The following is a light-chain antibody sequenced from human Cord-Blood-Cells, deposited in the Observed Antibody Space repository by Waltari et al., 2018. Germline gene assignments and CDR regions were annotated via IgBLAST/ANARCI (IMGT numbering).Light chain of an antibody. CDR2: QDS. Sequence: YELTQPPPVSVSLGQTASITCSGAKMRDKYACWYQQKPGQSPVLVIYQDSKRPSGIPERFSGSNSGNTATLTISGTQAMDEADYYCQAWDSSTAVFGGGTKLTVL. V-gene: IGLV3-1*01. J-gene: IGLJ2*01. CDR3: QAWDSSTAV. CDR1: KMRDKY.